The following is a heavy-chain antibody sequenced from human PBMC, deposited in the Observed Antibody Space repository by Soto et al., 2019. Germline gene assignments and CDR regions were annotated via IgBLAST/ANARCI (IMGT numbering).Heavy chain of an antibody. CDR3: ASTSSPTRYCSGGSCYSYAFDI. D-gene: IGHD2-15*01. J-gene: IGHJ3*02. Sequence: PSETLSLTCAVYGGSFSGYYWSWIRQPPGKGLEWIGEINHSGSTNYNPSLKSQVTISVDTSKNQFSLKLSSVTAADTAVYYCASTSSPTRYCSGGSCYSYAFDIWGQGTMVTVSS. CDR2: INHSGST. V-gene: IGHV4-34*01. CDR1: GGSFSGYY.